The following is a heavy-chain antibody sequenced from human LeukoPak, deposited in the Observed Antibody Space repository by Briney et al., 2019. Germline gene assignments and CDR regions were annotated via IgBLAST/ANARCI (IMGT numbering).Heavy chain of an antibody. V-gene: IGHV3-49*04. D-gene: IGHD2-15*01. CDR1: GFTFGDNA. CDR2: IRSKAYGGTI. J-gene: IGHJ5*02. CDR3: TRGGAYCSGGSRYSAGYWSDP. Sequence: GGSLRLSCTVSGFTFGDNAMSWVRQAPGKGLEWVGFIRSKAYGGTIEYAASVKGRFTISRDDSKSIAYLQMNSLKTEDTAVYYCTRGGAYCSGGSRYSAGYWSDPWGQGALVTVSS.